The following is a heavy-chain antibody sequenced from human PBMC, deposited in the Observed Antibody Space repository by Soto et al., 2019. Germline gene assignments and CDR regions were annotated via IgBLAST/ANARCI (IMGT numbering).Heavy chain of an antibody. J-gene: IGHJ4*02. CDR2: IWYDGSNK. Sequence: QVHLVQSGGGVVQPGRSLRLSCAASGFIFSKYGMHWVRQAPGKGLEWVAVIWYDGSNKYYADSVKGRFSISRDNSKNTVYLQMNSLRAEDTAVYYCAREPIEVAGTVFDYWGQGTLVTVSS. CDR1: GFIFSKYG. V-gene: IGHV3-33*01. D-gene: IGHD6-19*01. CDR3: AREPIEVAGTVFDY.